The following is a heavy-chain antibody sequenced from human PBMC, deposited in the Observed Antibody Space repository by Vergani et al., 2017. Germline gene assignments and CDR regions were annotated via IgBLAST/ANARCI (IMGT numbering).Heavy chain of an antibody. CDR1: GYPFTSYY. D-gene: IGHD4-17*01. V-gene: IGHV1-46*01. CDR2: INPSGGST. Sequence: QVQLVQSGAEVKKPGASVKVSCKASGYPFTSYYMHWVRQAPGQGLEWMGIINPSGGSTSYAQKFQGRVTMTRDTSTSTVYMELSSLRSEDTAVYYCARMGLGSPAHGAWFDPWGQGTLVTVSS. J-gene: IGHJ5*02. CDR3: ARMGLGSPAHGAWFDP.